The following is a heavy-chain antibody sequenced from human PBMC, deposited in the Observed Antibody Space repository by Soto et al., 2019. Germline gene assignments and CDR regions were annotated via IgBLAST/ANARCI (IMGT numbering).Heavy chain of an antibody. Sequence: EVQLVESGGGLVQPGGSLRLTCAASGFTFSIYSMNWVRQAPGKGLEWVSYIMPGSSHIYYADSVKGRFTISRDNAKNSMYRQMNSLRAEDTAVYYCAIGKVGATSVHVVDIWGQWTMVTVSS. J-gene: IGHJ3*02. CDR3: AIGKVGATSVHVVDI. CDR2: IMPGSSHI. V-gene: IGHV3-48*01. CDR1: GFTFSIYS. D-gene: IGHD1-26*01.